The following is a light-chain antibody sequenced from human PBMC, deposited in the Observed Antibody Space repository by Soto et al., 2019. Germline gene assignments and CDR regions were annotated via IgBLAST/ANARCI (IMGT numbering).Light chain of an antibody. CDR1: SSDVGGYNY. J-gene: IGLJ2*01. CDR2: EVS. Sequence: QSVLTQPASVSGSPGQSITISCTGTSSDVGGYNYVSWYQQHPGKAPKLMIYEVSNRPSGVSNRFSDSKSGNTASLTISGLQAEDEADYYCSSYTSSSTLVVFAEGPSSPS. CDR3: SSYTSSSTLVV. V-gene: IGLV2-14*01.